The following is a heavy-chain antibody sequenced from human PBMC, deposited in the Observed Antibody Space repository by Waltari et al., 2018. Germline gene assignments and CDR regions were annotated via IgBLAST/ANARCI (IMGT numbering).Heavy chain of an antibody. Sequence: EVQLVETGGDLIQPGGSLRLSCAASAFTVSSNYMSWVLQAPGKGLEWVSVLYSGGTTYYADSVKGRFTISRDNSKNTLYLQMNSLRAEDTAVYYCARGLSGTYHYFDYWGQGTLVTVSS. CDR2: LYSGGTT. D-gene: IGHD1-26*01. CDR1: AFTVSSNY. V-gene: IGHV3-53*02. CDR3: ARGLSGTYHYFDY. J-gene: IGHJ4*02.